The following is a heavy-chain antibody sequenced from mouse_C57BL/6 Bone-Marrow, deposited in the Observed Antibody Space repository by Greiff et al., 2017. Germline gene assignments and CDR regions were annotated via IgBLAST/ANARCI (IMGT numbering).Heavy chain of an antibody. CDR3: ARQEGKCDGGYFDV. V-gene: IGHV2-6-1*01. J-gene: IGHJ1*03. D-gene: IGHD1-3*01. CDR2: IWSDGSR. Sequence: QVQLKESGPGLVAPSPSLSITCTVSGFSLTSYGVHWVRQPPGKGLEWLVVIWSDGSRTYNSALKSRLSISKDNSKSQVFLKMNRLQTEDTAMYYGARQEGKCDGGYFDVWGTGTTVTVSS. CDR1: GFSLTSYG.